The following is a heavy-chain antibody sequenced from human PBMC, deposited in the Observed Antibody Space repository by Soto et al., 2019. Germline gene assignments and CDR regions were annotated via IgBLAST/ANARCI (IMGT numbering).Heavy chain of an antibody. V-gene: IGHV4-59*01. J-gene: IGHJ5*02. CDR1: GGYISSYY. CDR3: ARRLRWFDP. Sequence: QVQLQESGPGLVKPSETLSLTCTVSGGYISSYYWSWIRQPPGKGLEYIGYIYYSGSTNYTPSLKSRVTRSMDTSKNQFSLKLNSVTAADTAVYYCARRLRWFDPWVQGTLVTVSS. CDR2: IYYSGST.